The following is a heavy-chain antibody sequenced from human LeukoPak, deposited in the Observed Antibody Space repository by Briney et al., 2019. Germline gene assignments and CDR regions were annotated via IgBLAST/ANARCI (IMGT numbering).Heavy chain of an antibody. V-gene: IGHV3-9*01. D-gene: IGHD2-15*01. CDR1: GFSFDDYA. Sequence: GGSLRLSCAASGFSFDDYAMHWVRQGPGKGLEWVSGISSNSGSIGYADSVKGRFTISRDNAKNSLYLQMNSLRAEDTAIYYCTPFTYWGQGTLVSVSS. CDR3: TPFTY. J-gene: IGHJ4*02. CDR2: ISSNSGSI.